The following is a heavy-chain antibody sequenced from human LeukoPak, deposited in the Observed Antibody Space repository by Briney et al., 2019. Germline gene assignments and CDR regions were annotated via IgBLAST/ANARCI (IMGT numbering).Heavy chain of an antibody. D-gene: IGHD2-2*01. CDR2: ISYDGSNK. CDR3: ATSPRVVPAAVHLDY. Sequence: GRSLRLSCAASGFTSSSYGMHWVRQAPGKGLEWVAVISYDGSNKYYADSVKGRFTISRDNSKNTLYLQMNSLRAEDTAVYYCATSPRVVPAAVHLDYWGQGTLVTVPS. V-gene: IGHV3-30*03. J-gene: IGHJ4*02. CDR1: GFTSSSYG.